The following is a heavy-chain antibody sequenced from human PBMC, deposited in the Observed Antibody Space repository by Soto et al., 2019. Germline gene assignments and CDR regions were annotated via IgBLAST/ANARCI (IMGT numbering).Heavy chain of an antibody. V-gene: IGHV4-4*07. J-gene: IGHJ5*02. CDR3: ARVGVYYDX. CDR2: IYNSGST. D-gene: IGHD3-22*01. CDR1: GASISSYY. Sequence: SETLSLTCTVSGASISSYYWSWIRQPAGKGLEWIGRIYNSGSTNYKPSLKSPVTMSVETSKNQFSLKLSSVTAADTAVYYCARVGVYYDXWGQATLVTVSX.